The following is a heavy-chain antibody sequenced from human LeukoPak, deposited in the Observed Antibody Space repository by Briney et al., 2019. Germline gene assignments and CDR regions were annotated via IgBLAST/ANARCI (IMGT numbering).Heavy chain of an antibody. J-gene: IGHJ1*01. CDR3: ARDVSWDVSFQL. CDR1: GFSISKGFY. CDR2: IYHDGTS. Sequence: SETLSLTCTVAGFSISKGFYWGWVRQPPGEGPEFIATIYHDGTSHYNPSLESRATISVDTSRNQFSLNLAAVAAADTAVYYCARDVSWDVSFQLWGQGTLVTVS. D-gene: IGHD1-26*01. V-gene: IGHV4-38-2*02.